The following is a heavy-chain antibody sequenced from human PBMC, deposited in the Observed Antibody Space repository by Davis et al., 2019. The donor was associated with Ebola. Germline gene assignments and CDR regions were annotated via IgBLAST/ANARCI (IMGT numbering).Heavy chain of an antibody. CDR1: GGTFSTYT. Sequence: AASVKVSCKASGGTFSTYTINWVRQAPGQGLEWMGWISAYNGNTNYAQKLQGRVTMTTDTSTSTAYMELRSLRSDDTAVYYCARDFRYCSSTSCYSGWFDPWGQGTLVTVSS. D-gene: IGHD2-2*01. CDR3: ARDFRYCSSTSCYSGWFDP. V-gene: IGHV1-18*01. CDR2: ISAYNGNT. J-gene: IGHJ5*02.